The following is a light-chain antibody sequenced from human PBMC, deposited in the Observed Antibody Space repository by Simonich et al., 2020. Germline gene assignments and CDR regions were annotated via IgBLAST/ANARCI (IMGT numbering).Light chain of an antibody. J-gene: IGKJ1*01. CDR2: WAS. CDR1: QSVLYSSNNKHY. V-gene: IGKV4-1*01. Sequence: DIVMTQSPDSLAVSLGERATINCKSSQSVLYSSNNKHYLAWYQQKPGQPPKLLIYWASNRESGVPDRFSGSGSGTDFTLTISSLQAQDVAVYYCQQYYSTPWTFGQGTKVEIK. CDR3: QQYYSTPWT.